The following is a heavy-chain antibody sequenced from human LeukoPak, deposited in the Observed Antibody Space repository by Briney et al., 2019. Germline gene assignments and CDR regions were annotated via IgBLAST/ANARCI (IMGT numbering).Heavy chain of an antibody. Sequence: GGSLRLSCTVSGFTFGDYAMSWVRQAPGKGLEWVGRIKSKTDGGTTDYAAPVKGRFTISRDDSKNTLYLQMNSLKTEDTAVYYCTTLYYYDSSGYSYWGQGTLVTVSS. D-gene: IGHD3-22*01. V-gene: IGHV3-15*01. CDR2: IKSKTDGGTT. J-gene: IGHJ4*02. CDR3: TTLYYYDSSGYSY. CDR1: GFTFGDYA.